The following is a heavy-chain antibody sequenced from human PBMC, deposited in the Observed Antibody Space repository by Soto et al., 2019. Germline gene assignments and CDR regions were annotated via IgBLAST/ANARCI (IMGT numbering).Heavy chain of an antibody. Sequence: QVQLVQSGAEVKKPGSSVKVSCKASGGTFSIYAISWVRQAPGQGLEWMGGSANSAQKFQGRLTVTADESKSTVYLEFSSLTSEDTAVYYCAREGPPDIAWFDPWGQGTLVSVSS. CDR1: GGTFSIYA. CDR3: AREGPPDIAWFDP. J-gene: IGHJ5*02. CDR2: GSA. V-gene: IGHV1-69*01. D-gene: IGHD2-15*01.